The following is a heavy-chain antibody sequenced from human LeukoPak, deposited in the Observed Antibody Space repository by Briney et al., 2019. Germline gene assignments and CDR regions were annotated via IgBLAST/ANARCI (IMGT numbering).Heavy chain of an antibody. J-gene: IGHJ5*02. V-gene: IGHV4-59*01. CDR1: GGSMRSNY. D-gene: IGHD1-26*01. Sequence: SETLSLTCTVSGGSMRSNYWSLIRQPPGKGLEWIGNIYYSGSTNYNPSLKSRVTVSIDPSKNQFSLKLSSVTAADTAIYYCVKDNGRWFDPWGQGTLAIVSS. CDR3: VKDNGRWFDP. CDR2: IYYSGST.